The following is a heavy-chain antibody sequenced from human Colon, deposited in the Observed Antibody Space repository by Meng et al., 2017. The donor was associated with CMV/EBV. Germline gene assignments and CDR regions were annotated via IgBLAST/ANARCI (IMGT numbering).Heavy chain of an antibody. CDR3: ARGLRFLEWFGWFDP. Sequence: TPSLTGAVYGGSFSGYYWSWIRQPPGKGLEWIGEINHSGSTNYNPSLKSRVTISVDTSKNQFSLKLSSVTAADTAVHYCARGLRFLEWFGWFDPWGQGTLVTVSS. CDR2: INHSGST. CDR1: GGSFSGYY. V-gene: IGHV4-34*01. J-gene: IGHJ5*02. D-gene: IGHD3-3*01.